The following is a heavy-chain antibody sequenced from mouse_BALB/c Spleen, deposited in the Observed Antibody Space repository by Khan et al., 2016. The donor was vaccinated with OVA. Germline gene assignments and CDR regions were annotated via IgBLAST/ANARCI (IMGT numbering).Heavy chain of an antibody. Sequence: QVQLKESGTELVRPGASVKLSCKASGYTFTNYWINWVKQRPGQGLEWIGNIYPSDSYTNYNQNFKDKATLTVDKSSSTAYMQLSSPPSEDSAVYYCIREGVYGSAFAYWGQGTLVTVSA. J-gene: IGHJ3*01. CDR2: IYPSDSYT. CDR3: IREGVYGSAFAY. CDR1: GYTFTNYW. D-gene: IGHD1-1*02. V-gene: IGHV1-69*02.